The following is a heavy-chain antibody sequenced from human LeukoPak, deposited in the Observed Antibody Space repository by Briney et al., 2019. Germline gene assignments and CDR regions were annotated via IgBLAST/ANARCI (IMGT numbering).Heavy chain of an antibody. Sequence: ALVKVSCKASGYTFISYGVSWVRQAPGQGLEWMGWISAYKGNTKYAQKFQGRVTMTTDTSTSTAFMELRSPRSDDTAVYYCARQGSYYYDSSGYSAYWGQGTLVTVAS. CDR2: ISAYKGNT. CDR3: ARQGSYYYDSSGYSAY. D-gene: IGHD3-22*01. V-gene: IGHV1-18*04. J-gene: IGHJ4*02. CDR1: GYTFISYG.